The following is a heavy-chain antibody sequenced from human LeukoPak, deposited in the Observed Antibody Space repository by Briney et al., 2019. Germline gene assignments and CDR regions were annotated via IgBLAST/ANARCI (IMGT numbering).Heavy chain of an antibody. CDR1: GGSISSSSYY. V-gene: IGHV4-39*01. D-gene: IGHD3-3*01. CDR2: IYYSGST. Sequence: PSETLSLTCTVSGGSISSSSYYWGWIRQPPGKGLEWIGSIYYSGSTYYNPSLKSRVTISVDTSKNQFSLKLSSVTAADMAVYYCARVRVVPYYFDYWGQGTLVTVSS. CDR3: ARVRVVPYYFDY. J-gene: IGHJ4*02.